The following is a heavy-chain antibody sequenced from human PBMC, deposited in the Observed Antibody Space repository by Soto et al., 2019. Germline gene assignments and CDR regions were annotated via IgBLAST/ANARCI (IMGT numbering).Heavy chain of an antibody. D-gene: IGHD6-6*01. CDR2: INAGNGNT. CDR3: ARGRIAARRAVDP. Sequence: QVQLVQSGAEVKKPGASVKVSCKASGYTFTSYAMHWVRQAPGQRLEWMGWINAGNGNTKYSQKFQGRVTITRDTSASTAYMELSSLRSEDTAVYYCARGRIAARRAVDPWGQGTLVTVSS. CDR1: GYTFTSYA. V-gene: IGHV1-3*01. J-gene: IGHJ5*02.